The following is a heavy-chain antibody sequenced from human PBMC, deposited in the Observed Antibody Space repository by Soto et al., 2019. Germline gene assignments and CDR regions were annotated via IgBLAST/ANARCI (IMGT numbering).Heavy chain of an antibody. CDR3: ASGIQLWLRRINNGYSG. V-gene: IGHV1-69*12. CDR1: GGTFSTYA. CDR2: IIPMFGTA. Sequence: QVQLVQSGAEVKKPESSVKVSCKAPGGTFSTYAISWVRQAPGQGLEWMGGIIPMFGTANYAQRFQDRVTITADESTNTVYMDLSSLRSEDTAVYFCASGIQLWLRRINNGYSGWGQGTLVTVSP. J-gene: IGHJ4*02. D-gene: IGHD5-18*01.